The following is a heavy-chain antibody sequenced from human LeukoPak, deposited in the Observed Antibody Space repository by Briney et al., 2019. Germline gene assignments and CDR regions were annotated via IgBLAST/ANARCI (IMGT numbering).Heavy chain of an antibody. CDR1: GFTFSTYA. CDR2: ISGTGIST. D-gene: IGHD3-22*01. Sequence: QPGGSLRLSCAASGFTFSTYAMTWVRQAPGKGLEWVSGISGTGISTYYADSVKGRFTISRDNSENTLSLQMDSLRAEDTAVYYCAQYFYSDSSGKRQYYFGYWGQGTLVTVSS. V-gene: IGHV3-23*01. CDR3: AQYFYSDSSGKRQYYFGY. J-gene: IGHJ4*02.